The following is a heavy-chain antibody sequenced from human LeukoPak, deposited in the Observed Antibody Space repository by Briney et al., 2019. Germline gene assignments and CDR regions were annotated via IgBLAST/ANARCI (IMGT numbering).Heavy chain of an antibody. CDR2: ISSSSSYI. J-gene: IGHJ3*02. V-gene: IGHV3-21*01. Sequence: GGSLRLSCAASGFTFSSYSMNWVRQAPGKGLEWVSSISSSSSYIYYADSVKGRFTISRDNAKNSLYLQMSSLRAEDTAVYYCARGRTVTTVVNDAFDIWGQGTMVTVSS. CDR1: GFTFSSYS. D-gene: IGHD4-23*01. CDR3: ARGRTVTTVVNDAFDI.